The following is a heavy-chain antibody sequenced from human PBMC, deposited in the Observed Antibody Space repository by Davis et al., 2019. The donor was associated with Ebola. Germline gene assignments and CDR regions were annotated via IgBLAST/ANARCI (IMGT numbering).Heavy chain of an antibody. CDR3: AGLSRDYVVY. J-gene: IGHJ4*02. Sequence: GGSLRLSCAASGFTFSGSAMHWVRQASGKGLEWVGRIRSKANSYATAYAASVKGRFTISRDDSKNTAYLQMNSLRAEDTAVYYCAGLSRDYVVYWGQGTLVTVSS. D-gene: IGHD3-10*01. V-gene: IGHV3-73*01. CDR2: IRSKANSYAT. CDR1: GFTFSGSA.